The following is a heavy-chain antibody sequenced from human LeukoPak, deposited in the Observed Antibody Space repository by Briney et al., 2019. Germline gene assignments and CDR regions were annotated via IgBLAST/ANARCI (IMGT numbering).Heavy chain of an antibody. D-gene: IGHD3-10*01. CDR3: ARDIDGSGSYYDAFDI. Sequence: AGGSLRLSCAASGFTFSSYSMNWVRQAPGKGLEWVSSISSSSSYIYYADSVKGRFTISRDNAKNSLYLQMNSLRAEDTALYYCARDIDGSGSYYDAFDIWGQGTMVTVSS. CDR2: ISSSSSYI. CDR1: GFTFSSYS. V-gene: IGHV3-21*01. J-gene: IGHJ3*02.